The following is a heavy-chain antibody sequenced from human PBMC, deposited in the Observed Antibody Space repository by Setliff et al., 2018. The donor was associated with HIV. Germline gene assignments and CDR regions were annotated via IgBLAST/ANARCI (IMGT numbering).Heavy chain of an antibody. J-gene: IGHJ4*02. CDR3: ARSPLYSGYERYYFDY. D-gene: IGHD5-12*01. CDR1: GGSISSGGFY. CDR2: IYASGST. Sequence: KTSETLSLTCTVSGGSISSGGFYWYWIRQPAGKGLEWIGHIYASGSTNYNPSLKSRVTISLDRSKTQFSLKMSSVTAADTAVYYCARSPLYSGYERYYFDYWGQGTLVTVSS. V-gene: IGHV4-61*09.